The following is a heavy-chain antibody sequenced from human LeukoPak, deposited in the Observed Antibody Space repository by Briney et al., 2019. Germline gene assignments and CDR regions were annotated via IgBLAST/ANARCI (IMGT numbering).Heavy chain of an antibody. V-gene: IGHV2-5*02. D-gene: IGHD3-10*01. CDR1: GFSLTTSGVG. CDR3: AHSLVRGRSQPFDY. J-gene: IGHJ4*02. Sequence: SGPTLVNPTQTLTLTCTFSGFSLTTSGVGVGWIRQPPRKALEWLALIYWDDDKRYSPFLKSRLTITKDTSKDQAVLTMTNMDPVDTATYYCAHSLVRGRSQPFDYWGPGTMVTVSS. CDR2: IYWDDDK.